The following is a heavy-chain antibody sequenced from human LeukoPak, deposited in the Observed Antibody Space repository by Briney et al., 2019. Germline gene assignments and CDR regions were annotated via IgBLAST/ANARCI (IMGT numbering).Heavy chain of an antibody. CDR2: ISAYNGNT. CDR1: GYTFTSYG. Sequence: ASVKVSCKASGYTFTSYGISRVRQAPGQGLEWMGWISAYNGNTNYAQKLQGRVTMTTDTSTSTAYMELRSLRSDDTAVYYCARVGSSTQRGAFDIWGQGTMVTVSS. J-gene: IGHJ3*02. V-gene: IGHV1-18*01. D-gene: IGHD6-13*01. CDR3: ARVGSSTQRGAFDI.